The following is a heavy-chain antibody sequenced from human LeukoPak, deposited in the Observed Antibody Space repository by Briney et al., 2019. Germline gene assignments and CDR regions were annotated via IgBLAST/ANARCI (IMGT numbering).Heavy chain of an antibody. CDR2: IYYSGST. Sequence: PSETLPLTCTVSGGSINSTNYYWGWIRQPPGKGLEWIGSIYYSGSTYYNPSLRSRVTISVDTSKNQFSLKLTSVTAADTAVYYCARDRGWLQSQSTFDYWGQGTLVTVSS. D-gene: IGHD5-24*01. V-gene: IGHV4-39*02. J-gene: IGHJ4*02. CDR1: GGSINSTNYY. CDR3: ARDRGWLQSQSTFDY.